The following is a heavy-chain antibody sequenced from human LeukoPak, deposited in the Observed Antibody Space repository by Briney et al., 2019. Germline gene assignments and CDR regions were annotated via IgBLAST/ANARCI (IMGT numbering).Heavy chain of an antibody. CDR1: GGSISSYY. Sequence: PSETLSLTCTVSGGSISSYYWSWIRQPPGKGLEWIGYIYYSGSTNYNPSLKSRGTISVDTSKSQFSLKLSSVTAADTAVYYCARHLRGYSYGPFDSWGQGTLVTVSS. V-gene: IGHV4-59*08. CDR3: ARHLRGYSYGPFDS. D-gene: IGHD5-18*01. CDR2: IYYSGST. J-gene: IGHJ4*02.